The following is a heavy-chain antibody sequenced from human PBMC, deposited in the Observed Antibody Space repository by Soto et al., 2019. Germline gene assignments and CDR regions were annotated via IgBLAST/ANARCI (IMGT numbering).Heavy chain of an antibody. J-gene: IGHJ4*02. D-gene: IGHD3-10*02. CDR1: GFIFSSYA. V-gene: IGHV3-30*18. CDR2: ISHDGSNK. Sequence: QVQLVESGGGVVQPGRSLRLSCAASGFIFSSYAMHWVRQAPGKGLEWVAVISHDGSNKYYADSVKGRFTISRDNSKNTLYLQMNSLRAEDTAVYYCAKDRGVFGEDGDNGSDYWGQGTLVTVSS. CDR3: AKDRGVFGEDGDNGSDY.